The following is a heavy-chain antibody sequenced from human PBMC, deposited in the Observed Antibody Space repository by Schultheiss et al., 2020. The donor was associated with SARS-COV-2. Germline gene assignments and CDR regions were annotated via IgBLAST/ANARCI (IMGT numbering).Heavy chain of an antibody. CDR1: GFTFSSYG. D-gene: IGHD3-10*01. CDR3: ARGTVGELQYYHYYYMDV. Sequence: GGSLRLSCAASGFTFSSYGMNWVRQAPGKGLEWVSSISSSSSYIYYADSVKGRFTISRDNAKNSLYLQMNSLRAEDTAVYYCARGTVGELQYYHYYYMDVWGKGTTVTVSS. V-gene: IGHV3-21*01. J-gene: IGHJ6*03. CDR2: ISSSSSYI.